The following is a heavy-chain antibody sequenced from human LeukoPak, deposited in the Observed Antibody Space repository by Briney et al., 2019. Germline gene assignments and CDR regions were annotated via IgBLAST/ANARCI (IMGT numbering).Heavy chain of an antibody. J-gene: IGHJ4*02. Sequence: GGSLRLSCAASGFTFSTYWMHWVRQAPGKGLVWVSRFNSDGRSTYYADSVKGRFTISRDNAKNTLYLQMNSLRAEDTAVYYCARLGDDLYNFDYWGQGTLVTVSS. V-gene: IGHV3-74*01. CDR1: GFTFSTYW. CDR2: FNSDGRST. CDR3: ARLGDDLYNFDY. D-gene: IGHD3-10*01.